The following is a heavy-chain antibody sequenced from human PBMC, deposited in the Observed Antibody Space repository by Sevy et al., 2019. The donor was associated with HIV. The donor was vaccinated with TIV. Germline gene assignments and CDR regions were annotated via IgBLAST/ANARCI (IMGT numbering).Heavy chain of an antibody. CDR2: LKSKADGGTT. J-gene: IGHJ6*02. D-gene: IGHD2-8*02. Sequence: GGSLRLSCAASGFTFSYAWMSWVRRAPDKGLEWVGRLKSKADGGTTDYAAPVKGRFTISRDDSKNTLYLQMTSLKTEDTAVYYCSTDPIIVLLVTDGMDVWGQGTTVTVSS. CDR3: STDPIIVLLVTDGMDV. CDR1: GFTFSYAW. V-gene: IGHV3-15*01.